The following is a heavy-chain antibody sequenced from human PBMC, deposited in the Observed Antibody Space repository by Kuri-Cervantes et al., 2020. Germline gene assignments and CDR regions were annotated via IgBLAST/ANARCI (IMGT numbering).Heavy chain of an antibody. CDR1: GYTLTELS. D-gene: IGHD2-15*01. V-gene: IGHV1-24*01. CDR2: FDPEDGET. J-gene: IGHJ3*02. Sequence: ASVKVSCKVSGYTLTELSMHWVRQAPGKGLEWMGDFDPEDGETIYAQKFQGRVTMTEDTSTDTAYMELSSLRSEDTAVYYCAKHSPYCSGGSCYHDALDIWGQGTMVTVSS. CDR3: AKHSPYCSGGSCYHDALDI.